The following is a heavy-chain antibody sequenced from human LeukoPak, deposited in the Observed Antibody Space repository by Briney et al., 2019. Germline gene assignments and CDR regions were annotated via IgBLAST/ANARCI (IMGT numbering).Heavy chain of an antibody. D-gene: IGHD3-3*01. J-gene: IGHJ6*03. CDR1: GGAVRSNSLY. V-gene: IGHV4-61*02. CDR2: IYTGGST. CDR3: AREATIFGVVAGPNYYYYMDV. Sequence: HSVARSEIGGAVRSNSLYRGWLRHLDRKGLEWIGRIYTGGSTNYNPSLKSRVTISVDTSKNQFSLKLSSVTAADTAVYYCAREATIFGVVAGPNYYYYMDVWGKGTTVTVSS.